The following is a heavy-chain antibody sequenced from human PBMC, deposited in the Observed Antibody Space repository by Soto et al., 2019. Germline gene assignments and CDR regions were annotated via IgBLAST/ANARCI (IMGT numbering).Heavy chain of an antibody. V-gene: IGHV5-51*01. CDR3: ARHGYCSGTSCYIGMDV. J-gene: IGHJ6*02. Sequence: GESLKISFKGSGYRFSSYWIGWVRQMPGKGLEWMGIIYPGDSDTRHSPSFQGQVTTSADKYISTAYLQWSSLKASDTAMYYCARHGYCSGTSCYIGMDVWGQGTTVTVSS. CDR1: GYRFSSYW. CDR2: IYPGDSDT. D-gene: IGHD2-2*02.